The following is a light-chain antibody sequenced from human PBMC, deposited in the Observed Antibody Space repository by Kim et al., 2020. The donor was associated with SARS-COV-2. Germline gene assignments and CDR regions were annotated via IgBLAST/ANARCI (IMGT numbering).Light chain of an antibody. V-gene: IGKV1-17*03. J-gene: IGKJ2*01. CDR2: AAS. Sequence: DIQMTQYPSAMSVSVGARVTISCRASQDIRGSLAWFQQKPGKVPKCLIYAASSLRDGVPSRFSGSGFRTDFTLTISSLHPDDFATYYCLQHNTYPQTFGQGTKLEI. CDR1: QDIRGS. CDR3: LQHNTYPQT.